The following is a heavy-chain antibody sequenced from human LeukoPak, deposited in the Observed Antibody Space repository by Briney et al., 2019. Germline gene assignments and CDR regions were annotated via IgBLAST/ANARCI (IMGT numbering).Heavy chain of an antibody. Sequence: PGRSLRLFCAASGFTFSSYAMHWVRQAPGKGLEWVAVISYDGSDKYYADSVKGRFTISRDNSKNTLYLQMNSLRAEDTAVYYCAREVEYYFDYWGQGTLVTVSS. CDR1: GFTFSSYA. J-gene: IGHJ4*02. CDR3: AREVEYYFDY. D-gene: IGHD1-1*01. CDR2: ISYDGSDK. V-gene: IGHV3-30-3*01.